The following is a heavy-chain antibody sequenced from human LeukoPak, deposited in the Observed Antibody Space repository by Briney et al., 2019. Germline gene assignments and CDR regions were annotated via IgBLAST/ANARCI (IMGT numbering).Heavy chain of an antibody. CDR2: IRYDGSNK. D-gene: IGHD2-2*01. J-gene: IGHJ4*02. V-gene: IGHV3-30*02. CDR3: AKDHPVPAAQGGYFDY. CDR1: GFTFSCYG. Sequence: GGSLRLSCAASGFTFSCYGMHWVRQAPGKGLEWVAFIRYDGSNKYYADSVKGRFTISRDNSKNTLYLQMNSLRAEDTAVYYCAKDHPVPAAQGGYFDYWGQGTLVTVSS.